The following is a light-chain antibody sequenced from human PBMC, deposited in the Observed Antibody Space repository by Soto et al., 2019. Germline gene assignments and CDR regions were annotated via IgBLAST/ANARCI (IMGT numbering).Light chain of an antibody. CDR1: SSNIGAGYD. CDR2: GNS. J-gene: IGLJ2*01. CDR3: SSFTTSSTLVV. Sequence: QSVLTQPPSVSGAPGQRVTISCTGSSSNIGAGYDVHWYQQFPGTAPKLLIYGNSNRPSGVPDRFSGSKSGTSASLAITGLQAEDEADYYCSSFTTSSTLVVFGGGTKLTVL. V-gene: IGLV1-40*01.